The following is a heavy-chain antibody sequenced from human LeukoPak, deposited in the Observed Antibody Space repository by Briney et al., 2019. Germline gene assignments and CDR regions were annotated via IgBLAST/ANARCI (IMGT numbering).Heavy chain of an antibody. CDR2: IYPVDSDT. J-gene: IGHJ3*02. CDR1: GYSFTTYW. Sequence: GESLKISCKGSGYSFTTYWIGWVRQMPGKGLDWMGIIYPVDSDTRYSPSFQGQVTISADKSISTAYLQWSSLKASNSAIYYCARERPHDAFDSWSQGTMVTVSS. CDR3: ARERPHDAFDS. V-gene: IGHV5-51*01.